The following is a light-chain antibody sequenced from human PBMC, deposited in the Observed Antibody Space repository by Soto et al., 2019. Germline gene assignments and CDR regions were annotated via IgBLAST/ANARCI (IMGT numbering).Light chain of an antibody. CDR3: QQTYSSPET. CDR2: ASF. J-gene: IGKJ1*01. V-gene: IGKV1-39*01. Sequence: DIQMTQSPSSLSASVGDRVTISCRASQSISNYLNWYQQKPGKAPKLLIYASFTLQSGVPSRFTGSGSGTNFTLTISSLQPEDFGTYYCQQTYSSPETFGPGTKVEI. CDR1: QSISNY.